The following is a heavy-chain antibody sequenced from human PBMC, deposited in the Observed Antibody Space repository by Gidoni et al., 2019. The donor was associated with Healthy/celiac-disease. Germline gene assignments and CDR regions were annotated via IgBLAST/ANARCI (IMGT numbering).Heavy chain of an antibody. CDR1: GFTFDDYA. J-gene: IGHJ4*02. CDR2: ISWNSGSI. CDR3: AVDSGSVDY. V-gene: IGHV3-9*01. D-gene: IGHD3-10*01. Sequence: EVQLVESGGGLVQPGRSLRLSCAASGFTFDDYAMHWVRQAPGKGLEWVSGISWNSGSIGYADSVKGRFTISRDNAKNSLYLQMNSLRAEDTALYYCAVDSGSVDYWGQGTLVTVSS.